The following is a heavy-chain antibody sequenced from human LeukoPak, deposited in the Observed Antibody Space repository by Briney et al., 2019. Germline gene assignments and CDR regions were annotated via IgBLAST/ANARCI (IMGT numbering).Heavy chain of an antibody. D-gene: IGHD3-16*01. CDR2: IKEDGSEK. V-gene: IGHV3-7*01. CDR1: GFTFSSYG. CDR3: GRGLVPPDY. Sequence: GGSLRLSCAASGFTFSSYGMHWVRQAPGKGLEWVANIKEDGSEKYYVDSVKGRFTISRDNAKNSLYLQMNNLRDEDTAVYYCGRGLVPPDYWGQGTLVTVSS. J-gene: IGHJ4*02.